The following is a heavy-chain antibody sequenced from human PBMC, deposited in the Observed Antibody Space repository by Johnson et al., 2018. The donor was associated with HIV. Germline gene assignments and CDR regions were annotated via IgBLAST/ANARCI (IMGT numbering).Heavy chain of an antibody. V-gene: IGHV3-30-3*01. J-gene: IGHJ3*02. CDR1: GFTFSSYA. D-gene: IGHD1-26*01. Sequence: QVQLVESGGGVVQPGRSLRLSCAASGFTFSSYAMHWVRQAPGKGLEWVAVISYDGSNKYYADSVKGRFTISRDNSKNTLYLQMNSLRAEDTAVYYCAKDWVGANAFDIWGQGTMVTVSS. CDR3: AKDWVGANAFDI. CDR2: ISYDGSNK.